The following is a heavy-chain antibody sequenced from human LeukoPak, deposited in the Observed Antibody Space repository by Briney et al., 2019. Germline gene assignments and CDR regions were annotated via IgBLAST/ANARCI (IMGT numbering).Heavy chain of an antibody. CDR3: ARANIVVYDAFDI. V-gene: IGHV4-30-4*01. CDR2: IYYSGST. D-gene: IGHD5-12*01. J-gene: IGHJ3*02. CDR1: GGSISSGDYY. Sequence: SQTLSLTCTVSGGSISSGDYYWSWIRQPPGKGLEWIGYIYYSGSTYYNPSLKSRVTISVDTSKNQFSLKLSSVTAADTAVYYCARANIVVYDAFDIWGQGTMVTVSS.